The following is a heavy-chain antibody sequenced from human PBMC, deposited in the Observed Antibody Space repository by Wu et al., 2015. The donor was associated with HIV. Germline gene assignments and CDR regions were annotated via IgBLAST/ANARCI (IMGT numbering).Heavy chain of an antibody. D-gene: IGHD6-19*01. J-gene: IGHJ4*02. Sequence: QVQLVQSGAEVKKPGSSVKVSCKASGGAFSSYAVSWVRQAPGQGLEWMGGTSPIIGTPKYAQNFQGRVTMITDESTSTAYVELSNLRSDDTAVYYCATRRPTAGXPFASWGQGXWSPVSS. CDR3: ATRRPTAGXPFAS. CDR2: TSPIIGTP. CDR1: GGAFSSYA. V-gene: IGHV1-69*05.